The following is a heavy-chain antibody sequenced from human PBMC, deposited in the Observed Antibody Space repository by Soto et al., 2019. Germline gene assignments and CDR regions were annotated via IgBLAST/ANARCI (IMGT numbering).Heavy chain of an antibody. V-gene: IGHV4-38-2*01. Sequence: SETLSLTCAVSGYSITSDYYWGWIRQPPGKGLEWIGSIYSGSTYYNPSLKSRVAISVDTSKNQFSLRLTSVTAADTAMYYCAKKGYYPSARINLFASWGQGTLLTVSS. J-gene: IGHJ1*01. D-gene: IGHD3-10*01. CDR1: GYSITSDYY. CDR3: AKKGYYPSARINLFAS. CDR2: IYSGST.